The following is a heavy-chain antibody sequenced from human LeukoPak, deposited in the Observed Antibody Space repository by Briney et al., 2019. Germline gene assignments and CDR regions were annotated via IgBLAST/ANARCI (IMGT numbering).Heavy chain of an antibody. CDR3: ARKNNQRTYYYGSGTQGYFDY. Sequence: PSGTLSLTCAVSGDSISGTNWWSWVRQSPGKGLEWIGEMYHTGSSNYNPSLKSRVTISVDTSKNQFSLKLSSVTAADTAVYYCARKNNQRTYYYGSGTQGYFDYWGQGTLVTVSS. V-gene: IGHV4-4*02. D-gene: IGHD3-10*01. J-gene: IGHJ4*02. CDR2: MYHTGSS. CDR1: GDSISGTNW.